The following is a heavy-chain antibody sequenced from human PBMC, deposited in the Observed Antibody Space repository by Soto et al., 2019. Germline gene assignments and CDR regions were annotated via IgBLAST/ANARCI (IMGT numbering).Heavy chain of an antibody. D-gene: IGHD2-15*01. CDR1: GGTFSSYT. CDR3: ARQEGYCSGGSCYSLDY. J-gene: IGHJ4*02. V-gene: IGHV1-69*02. Sequence: GASVKGSCKASGGTFSSYTISWGRQAPGQGLEWMGRIIPILGIANYAQKFQGRVTITADKSTSTAYMELSSLRSEDTAVYYCARQEGYCSGGSCYSLDYWGQGTLVTVSS. CDR2: IIPILGIA.